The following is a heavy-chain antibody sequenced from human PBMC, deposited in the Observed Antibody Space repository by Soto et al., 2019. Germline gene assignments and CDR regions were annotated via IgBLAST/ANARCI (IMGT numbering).Heavy chain of an antibody. V-gene: IGHV3-33*01. D-gene: IGHD2-2*01. CDR1: GFPFCSYG. Sequence: GGSPRLSCAASGFPFCSYGMHWVRQAPGKGLEWVAVIWYDGSNKYYADSVKGRFTISRDNSKNTLYLQMNSLRAEDTAVYYCARDMVIGWCSSTSCPYYYMDVWGKGTTVTVSS. CDR3: ARDMVIGWCSSTSCPYYYMDV. CDR2: IWYDGSNK. J-gene: IGHJ6*03.